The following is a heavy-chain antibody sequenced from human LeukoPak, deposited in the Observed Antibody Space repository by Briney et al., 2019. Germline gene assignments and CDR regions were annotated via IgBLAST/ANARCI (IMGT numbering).Heavy chain of an antibody. CDR1: GGSISSSNYY. CDR2: IYYSGNS. D-gene: IGHD1-26*01. CDR3: AREVGATRVFDC. V-gene: IGHV4-39*02. J-gene: IGHJ4*02. Sequence: PSETLSLTCTVSGGSISSSNYYWGWIRQPPGKGLEWIGSIYYSGNSYYNPSLNSRVSISVDSSKNQFSLKLSSVTAADTAVYYCAREVGATRVFDCWGQGTLVTVSS.